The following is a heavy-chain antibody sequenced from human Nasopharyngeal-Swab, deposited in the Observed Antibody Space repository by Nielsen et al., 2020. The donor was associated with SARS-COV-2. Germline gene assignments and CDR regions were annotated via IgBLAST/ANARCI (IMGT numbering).Heavy chain of an antibody. Sequence: GESLKISCAASGFTFSSYAMHWVRQAPGKGLEWVAVISYDGRNKYYADSVKGRFTISRDNSKNTLYLQMNSLRAEDTAVYYCAKDCERGYSYGWNYYYYGMDVWGQGTTVTVSS. D-gene: IGHD5-18*01. CDR3: AKDCERGYSYGWNYYYYGMDV. V-gene: IGHV3-30*18. J-gene: IGHJ6*02. CDR2: ISYDGRNK. CDR1: GFTFSSYA.